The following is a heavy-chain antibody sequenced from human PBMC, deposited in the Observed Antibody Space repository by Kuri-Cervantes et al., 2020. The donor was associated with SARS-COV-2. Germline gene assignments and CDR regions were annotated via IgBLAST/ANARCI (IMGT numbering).Heavy chain of an antibody. J-gene: IGHJ4*02. V-gene: IGHV3-21*01. D-gene: IGHD4-23*01. Sequence: GGSLRLSCAASGFTFSSYSMNWVRQAPGKGLEWVSSISSSSSYIYYADSVKGRFTISRDNAKNSLYLQMNSLRAEDTAVYYCARVKSVVTPDIDYWGQGTLVTVSS. CDR2: ISSSSSYI. CDR3: ARVKSVVTPDIDY. CDR1: GFTFSSYS.